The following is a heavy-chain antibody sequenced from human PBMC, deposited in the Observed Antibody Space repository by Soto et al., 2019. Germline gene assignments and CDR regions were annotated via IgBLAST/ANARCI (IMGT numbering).Heavy chain of an antibody. V-gene: IGHV1-18*01. CDR3: ARDFDFLFDY. CDR2: INVKDGHI. CDR1: GYSFSKYG. Sequence: QVQLVQYGAEVKEPGATVKVSCKASGYSFSKYGISWVRQAPGQGLEWLGWINVKDGHINYGRNFQGRLILTTDTSTTTAYMELRSLRFDDTAVYYCARDFDFLFDYRGQGTWVTVSS. J-gene: IGHJ4*02.